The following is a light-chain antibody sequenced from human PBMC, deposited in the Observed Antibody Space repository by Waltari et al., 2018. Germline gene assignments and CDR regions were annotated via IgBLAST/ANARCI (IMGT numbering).Light chain of an antibody. V-gene: IGLV2-23*01. CDR3: CSFASSRTWV. J-gene: IGLJ3*02. Sequence: QSALTQPASVSGSPGQSITISCTGTTSDVGNYNLVSWYQQVPGRAPKLMIYENSRRTSDIAHRFCGSKSGNTASLTISGLQAEDEADYYCCSFASSRTWVFGGGTKLTVL. CDR2: ENS. CDR1: TSDVGNYNL.